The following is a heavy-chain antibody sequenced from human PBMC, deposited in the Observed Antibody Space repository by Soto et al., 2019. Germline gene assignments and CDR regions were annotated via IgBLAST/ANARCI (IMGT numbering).Heavy chain of an antibody. CDR2: ISGSGGSP. CDR1: GFSFSTYT. CDR3: AKDLKGIAVAGLRVFFDY. Sequence: GGSLRLSCAASGFSFSTYTMSWVRRAPGKGLEWVSAISGSGGSPSYADSVQGRFTISRDNPKKTLYLQMNSLRAEDTAVYYCAKDLKGIAVAGLRVFFDYWGQGTLVTVSS. D-gene: IGHD6-19*01. J-gene: IGHJ4*02. V-gene: IGHV3-23*01.